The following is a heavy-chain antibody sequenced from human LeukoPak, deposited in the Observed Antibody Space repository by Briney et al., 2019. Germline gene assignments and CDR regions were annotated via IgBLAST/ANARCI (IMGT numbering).Heavy chain of an antibody. D-gene: IGHD6-19*01. Sequence: KPSETLSLTCTVSGGSISSYYWSWIRQPPGKGLEWIGYIYYSGSTNYNPSLKSRVTISVDTSKNQFSLKLSPVTAADTAVYYCARHGTSGSSGWYGYWLDPWGQGTLVTVSS. CDR3: ARHGTSGSSGWYGYWLDP. CDR1: GGSISSYY. CDR2: IYYSGST. V-gene: IGHV4-59*08. J-gene: IGHJ5*02.